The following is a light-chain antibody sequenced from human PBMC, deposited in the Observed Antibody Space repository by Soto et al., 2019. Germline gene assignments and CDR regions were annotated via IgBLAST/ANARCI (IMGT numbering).Light chain of an antibody. Sequence: EIVLTQSPGTLSLSPGERATLSCRARQSVSSSYLAWYQQKPGQAPRRLIYGASSRATGIPDRFSGSGSGTDFTLTISRLEPEDFAVYYCQQYGSSPQYTFGQGTKLEIK. V-gene: IGKV3-20*01. CDR2: GAS. J-gene: IGKJ2*01. CDR1: QSVSSSY. CDR3: QQYGSSPQYT.